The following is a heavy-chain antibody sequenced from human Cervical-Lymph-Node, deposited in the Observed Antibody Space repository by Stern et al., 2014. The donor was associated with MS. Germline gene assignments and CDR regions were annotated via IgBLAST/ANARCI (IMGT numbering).Heavy chain of an antibody. V-gene: IGHV5-51*01. CDR1: GYSFNIYW. Sequence: EVQLVESGAEVKKPGESLTISCKGFGYSFNIYWIAWVRQRPGKGLEWMGIIYLVSSDTGYIPSFQAQVTFSVDNSISPAYLQLSSLKPSDTATYFCARRVMDVWGQGTSVTVSS. CDR2: IYLVSSDT. J-gene: IGHJ6*02. CDR3: ARRVMDV.